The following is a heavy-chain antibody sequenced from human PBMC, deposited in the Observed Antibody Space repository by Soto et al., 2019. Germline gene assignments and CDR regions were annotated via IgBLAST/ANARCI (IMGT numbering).Heavy chain of an antibody. CDR3: ARALPLVRGVTSYYFDY. D-gene: IGHD3-10*01. CDR1: GGSITSYY. Sequence: SETLSLTCTVSGGSITSYYCCWIRQPPGKGLEWIGYIYDSGSTNYNPSLKSRVTISVDKSRNQFSLKLTSVTAADTAVYYCARALPLVRGVTSYYFDYWGQGTLVTVSS. J-gene: IGHJ4*02. V-gene: IGHV4-59*01. CDR2: IYDSGST.